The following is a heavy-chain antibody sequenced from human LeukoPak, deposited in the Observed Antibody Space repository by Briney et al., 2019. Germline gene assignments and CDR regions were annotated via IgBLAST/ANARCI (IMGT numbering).Heavy chain of an antibody. CDR3: ARGRKTGTRVAVDI. V-gene: IGHV1-8*01. Sequence: GSSVKVSCRASGYTFTSYDINWGRQATGQGLECMGGMGPNNGNTGYAQKFQGRVTMTRNTSISTAYMELSSLRSEDTAVYYCARGRKTGTRVAVDIWGQGTMVTVSS. CDR1: GYTFTSYD. J-gene: IGHJ3*02. CDR2: MGPNNGNT.